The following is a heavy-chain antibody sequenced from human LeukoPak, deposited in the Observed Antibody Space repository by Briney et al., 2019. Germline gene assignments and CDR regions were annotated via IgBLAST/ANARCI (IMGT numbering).Heavy chain of an antibody. Sequence: SVKVSCKASGGTFSSYAISWVRQAPGQGLEWMGGIIPIFGTANYAQKFQGRVTITADESTSTAYMELSSLRSEDTAVYYCARTPPYQLPSDDAFDIWGQGTMVTASS. CDR1: GGTFSSYA. CDR2: IIPIFGTA. V-gene: IGHV1-69*13. CDR3: ARTPPYQLPSDDAFDI. J-gene: IGHJ3*02. D-gene: IGHD2-2*01.